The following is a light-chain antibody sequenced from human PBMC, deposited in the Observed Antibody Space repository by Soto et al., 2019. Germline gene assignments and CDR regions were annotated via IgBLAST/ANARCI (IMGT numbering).Light chain of an antibody. CDR1: QSVRSC. CDR3: QQREQWHT. V-gene: IGKV3D-11*02. CDR2: DTS. J-gene: IGKJ4*01. Sequence: EIVLTRSSANVYLSPGERATLSCRASQSVRSCLAWYQQKPGQAPRLLIYDTSNRAAGIPARFSGSGSGTDFALTISSLEPEDFEVYYCQQREQWHTFGLRTKVDIK.